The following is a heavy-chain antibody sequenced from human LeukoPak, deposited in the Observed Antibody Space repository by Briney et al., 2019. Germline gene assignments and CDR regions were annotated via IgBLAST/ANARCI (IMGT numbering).Heavy chain of an antibody. D-gene: IGHD6-6*01. J-gene: IGHJ6*02. V-gene: IGHV1-3*01. CDR2: INAGNGNT. CDR3: ARVLQNGAFEYSSSSGYYYGMDV. Sequence: ASVKVSCKASGYTFTSYAMHWVRQAPGQRLEWMGWINAGNGNTKYSQKFQGRVTITRDTSASTAYMELSSLRSEDTAVYYCARVLQNGAFEYSSSSGYYYGMDVRGQGTTVTVSS. CDR1: GYTFTSYA.